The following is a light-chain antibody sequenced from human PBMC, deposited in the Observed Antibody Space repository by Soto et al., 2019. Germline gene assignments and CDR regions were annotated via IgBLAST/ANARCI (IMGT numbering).Light chain of an antibody. CDR2: SNN. Sequence: QSVLTQPPSASGTPGQRVTISCSGSNSNIGSNPVHWYQQFPGTAPKLLIYSNNQRPSGVPDRFSGSKSGTSASLAISGLRSEDEADYYCAAWDDSLSGPVFGGGTKLTVL. V-gene: IGLV1-47*02. CDR1: NSNIGSNP. CDR3: AAWDDSLSGPV. J-gene: IGLJ3*02.